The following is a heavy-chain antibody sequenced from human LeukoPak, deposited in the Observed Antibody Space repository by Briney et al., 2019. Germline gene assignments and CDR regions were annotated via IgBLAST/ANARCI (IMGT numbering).Heavy chain of an antibody. D-gene: IGHD3-3*01. CDR3: ARAPYDFWSGYYGVKFDP. V-gene: IGHV1-69*05. CDR2: IIPIFGTA. J-gene: IGHJ5*02. CDR1: GGTFSSYA. Sequence: SVKVSCKASGGTFSSYAISWVRQAPGQGLEWMGGIIPIFGTANYAQKFHGRVTITTDESTSTAYMELSSLRSEDTAVYYCARAPYDFWSGYYGVKFDPWGQGTLVTVSS.